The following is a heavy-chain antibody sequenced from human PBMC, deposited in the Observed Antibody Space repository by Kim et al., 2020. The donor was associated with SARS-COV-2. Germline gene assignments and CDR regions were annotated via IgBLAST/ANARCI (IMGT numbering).Heavy chain of an antibody. Sequence: ASVKVSCKASGYTFTSYAMHWVRQAPGQRLEWMGWINAGNGNTKYSQKFQGRVTITRDTSASTAYMELSSLRSEDTAVYYCARGSIMITFGGVIDLAYWGQGTLVTVSS. J-gene: IGHJ4*02. CDR3: ARGSIMITFGGVIDLAY. V-gene: IGHV1-3*01. CDR1: GYTFTSYA. D-gene: IGHD3-16*02. CDR2: INAGNGNT.